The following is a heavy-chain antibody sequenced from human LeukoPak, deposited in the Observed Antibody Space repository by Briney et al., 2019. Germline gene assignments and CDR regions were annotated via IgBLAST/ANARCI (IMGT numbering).Heavy chain of an antibody. CDR1: GGSISSSSYY. CDR2: IYYSGST. CDR3: ARHLRTSLYGDERFDY. D-gene: IGHD3-16*02. J-gene: IGHJ4*02. V-gene: IGHV4-39*01. Sequence: PSETLSLTCTVSGGSISSSSYYWGWIRQPPGKGLEWIVSIYYSGSTYYNPSLKSRVTISVYTSKNQFSLKLSSVPAADTAVYYCARHLRTSLYGDERFDYWGQGTLVTVSS.